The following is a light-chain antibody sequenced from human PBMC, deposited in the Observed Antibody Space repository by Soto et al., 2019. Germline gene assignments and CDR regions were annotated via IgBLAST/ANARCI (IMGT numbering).Light chain of an antibody. CDR3: QQYNSYPYT. V-gene: IGKV1-5*03. CDR1: QSISTY. CDR2: KAA. Sequence: DIQMTQSPSTLSASVGDRVTITCRASQSISTYVAWYQHKPGKAPKVLIYKAASLESGVPSRFSGSGSGTDFTLTISSLHPDDFTTYYCQQYNSYPYTFGQGTKLEIK. J-gene: IGKJ2*01.